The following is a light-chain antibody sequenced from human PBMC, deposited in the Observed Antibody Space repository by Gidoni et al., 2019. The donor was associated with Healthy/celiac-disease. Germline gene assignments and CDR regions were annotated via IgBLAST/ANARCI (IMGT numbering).Light chain of an antibody. CDR2: VGS. CDR1: RCLLHRNGYNY. Sequence: DIVMTQSPLSLPVTPGEPASITCRSSRCLLHRNGYNYLDWYVQKPGQSPQLLIYVGSNRASGVPAKFSGSGSGTDFTLKISRVQAEDVGVYYCLQSLQTPPTFGQGTKLEIK. V-gene: IGKV2-28*01. CDR3: LQSLQTPPT. J-gene: IGKJ2*01.